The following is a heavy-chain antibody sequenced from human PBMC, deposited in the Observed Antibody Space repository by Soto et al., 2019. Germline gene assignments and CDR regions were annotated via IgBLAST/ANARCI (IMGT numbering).Heavy chain of an antibody. V-gene: IGHV4-34*01. J-gene: IGHJ6*02. Sequence: SETLSLTCAVYGGSFSGYYWSWIRQPPGKGLEWIGEINHSGSTNYNPSLKSRVTISVDTSKNQFSLKLSSLTAADTAVYYCARRVTGYGMDVWGQGTLVTVSS. CDR3: ARRVTGYGMDV. D-gene: IGHD3-10*01. CDR1: GGSFSGYY. CDR2: INHSGST.